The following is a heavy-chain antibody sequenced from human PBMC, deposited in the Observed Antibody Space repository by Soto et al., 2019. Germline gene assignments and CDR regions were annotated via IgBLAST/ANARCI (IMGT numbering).Heavy chain of an antibody. Sequence: PSETLSLTCTVSGGSISNYYWSWIRQPPGKGLEWIGYVYYSGSTNHNPSLRSRVTISVDTSKRQFSLKLSSVTAADTALYYCARVPLTRNYYFDYWGQGALVTVSS. CDR1: GGSISNYY. J-gene: IGHJ4*02. V-gene: IGHV4-59*01. CDR3: ARVPLTRNYYFDY. CDR2: VYYSGST.